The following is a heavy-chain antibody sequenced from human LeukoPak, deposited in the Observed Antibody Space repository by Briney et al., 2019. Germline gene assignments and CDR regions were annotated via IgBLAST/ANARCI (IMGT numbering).Heavy chain of an antibody. CDR2: IYHSGST. V-gene: IGHV4-4*02. CDR3: ARREPGAAACFDY. CDR1: GGSISSSNW. D-gene: IGHD6-13*01. J-gene: IGHJ4*02. Sequence: PSETLSLTCAVSGGSISSSNWWSWVRQPPGKGLEWIGEIYHSGSTNYNPSLKSRVTISVDKSKNQFSLKLSSVTAADTAVYYCARREPGAAACFDYWGQGTLVTVSS.